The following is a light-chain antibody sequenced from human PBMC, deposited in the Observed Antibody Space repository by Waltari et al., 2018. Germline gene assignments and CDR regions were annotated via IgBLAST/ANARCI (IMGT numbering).Light chain of an antibody. CDR3: QQYNNWPPLT. Sequence: EIVMTQSPATLSVSPGERATLSCRASQSVSSNLAWYQQKPGQAPRLLIYGASTRATGIPARFSGSGSGTDCTLTISSLQSEDFAVDYCQQYNNWPPLTFGGGTKVEIK. CDR2: GAS. V-gene: IGKV3-15*01. J-gene: IGKJ4*01. CDR1: QSVSSN.